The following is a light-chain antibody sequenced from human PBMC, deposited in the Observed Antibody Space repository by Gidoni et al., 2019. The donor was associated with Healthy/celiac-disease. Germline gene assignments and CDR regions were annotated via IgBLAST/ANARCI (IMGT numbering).Light chain of an antibody. V-gene: IGKV2-28*01. CDR1: QSLLHSNVYNY. J-gene: IGKJ1*01. CDR3: MQALQTPWT. CDR2: LGS. Sequence: DIVMTQSPLSLPVTPGEPASISCRSSQSLLHSNVYNYLDWYLQKPGQSPPLLISLGSNRASGVPDMFSGSGSGTDFTLKISRVEAEDVGVYYCMQALQTPWTFGQGTKVEIK.